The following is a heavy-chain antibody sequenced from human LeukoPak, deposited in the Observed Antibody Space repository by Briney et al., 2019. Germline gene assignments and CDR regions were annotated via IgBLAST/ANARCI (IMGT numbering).Heavy chain of an antibody. D-gene: IGHD5-12*01. CDR3: ARESGYDPGLDY. CDR2: ISSSGSTI. CDR1: GFTFSSYE. V-gene: IGHV3-48*03. J-gene: IGHJ4*02. Sequence: GGSLRLSCAASGFTFSSYEMNWVRQAPGKGLEWVSYISSSGSTIYYADSVKGRFTISRGNAKNSLYLQMNSLRAEDTAVYYCARESGYDPGLDYWGQGTLVTVSP.